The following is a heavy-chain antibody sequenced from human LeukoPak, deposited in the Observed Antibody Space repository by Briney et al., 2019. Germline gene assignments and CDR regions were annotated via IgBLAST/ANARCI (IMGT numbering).Heavy chain of an antibody. J-gene: IGHJ4*02. CDR1: GYTFTSYG. CDR3: ATGVDSSGYYWSMSY. CDR2: ISAYNGNT. D-gene: IGHD3-22*01. V-gene: IGHV1-18*01. Sequence: ASVKVSCKASGYTFTSYGISWVRQAPGQGLEWMGWISAYNGNTIYAQKFQGRVTMTEDTSTDTAYMELSSLRSEDTAVYYCATGVDSSGYYWSMSYWGQGTLVTVSS.